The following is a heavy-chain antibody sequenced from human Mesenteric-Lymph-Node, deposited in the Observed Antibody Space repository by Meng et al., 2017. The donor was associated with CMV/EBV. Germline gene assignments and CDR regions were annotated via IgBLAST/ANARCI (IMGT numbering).Heavy chain of an antibody. D-gene: IGHD2-2*01. J-gene: IGHJ3*02. CDR1: GFTFSSYS. Sequence: GGSLRLSCAASGFTFSSYSMNWVRQAPGKGLEWVSSISSSSSYIYYADSVKGRFTISRDNAKNSLYLQMNSLRAEDTAVYYCAKPVYCSSTSCIRGAAFDIWGQGTMVTVSS. CDR2: ISSSSSYI. V-gene: IGHV3-21*01. CDR3: AKPVYCSSTSCIRGAAFDI.